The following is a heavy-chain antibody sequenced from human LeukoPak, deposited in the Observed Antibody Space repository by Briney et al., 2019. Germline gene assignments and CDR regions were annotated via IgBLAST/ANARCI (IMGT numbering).Heavy chain of an antibody. J-gene: IGHJ4*02. CDR1: GYIFTRYY. D-gene: IGHD5/OR15-5a*01. V-gene: IGHV1-46*01. CDR3: ARAGLSKGGFDY. Sequence: ASVKVSCKASGYIFTRYYLHWVRQAPGQGLEWMGIINLSGGSTSYVQKFQGRVTMTRDTSTSTVYMELSNLRSEDTAVYYCARAGLSKGGFDYWGQGTLVTISS. CDR2: INLSGGST.